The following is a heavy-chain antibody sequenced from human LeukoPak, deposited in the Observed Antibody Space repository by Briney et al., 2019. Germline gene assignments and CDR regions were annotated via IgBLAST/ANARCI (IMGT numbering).Heavy chain of an antibody. J-gene: IGHJ4*02. CDR1: GFTFSSYA. CDR3: ARDSGVVAAYSFDY. CDR2: ISSSSSYI. V-gene: IGHV3-21*01. D-gene: IGHD2-15*01. Sequence: GGSLRLSCAASGFTFSSYAMSWVRQAPGKGLEWVSSISSSSSYIYYADSVKGRFTISRDNAKNSLYLQMNSLRAEDTAVYYCARDSGVVAAYSFDYWGQGTLVTVSS.